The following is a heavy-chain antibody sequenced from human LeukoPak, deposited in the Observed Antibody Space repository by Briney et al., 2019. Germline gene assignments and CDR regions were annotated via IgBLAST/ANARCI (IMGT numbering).Heavy chain of an antibody. CDR2: IFYNGET. V-gene: IGHV4-39*01. J-gene: IGHJ4*02. Sequence: PSETLSLTCTVSGGSISSSRYFWGWIRQPPGKGLEWIGTIFYNGETYNNPSLESRVTISVDTSNNQFSLRLNSVTDADTAVYYCARRIQDGGRSGWYADYWGQGALVVVSS. CDR3: ARRIQDGGRSGWYADY. D-gene: IGHD6-19*01. CDR1: GGSISSSRYF.